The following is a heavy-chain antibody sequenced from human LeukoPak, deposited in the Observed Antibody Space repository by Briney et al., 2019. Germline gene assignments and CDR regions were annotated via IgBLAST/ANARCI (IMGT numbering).Heavy chain of an antibody. CDR2: INPNSGGT. CDR1: GYTFSDYY. D-gene: IGHD3-22*01. V-gene: IGHV1-2*02. Sequence: ASVKVSCKASGYTFSDYYMHWVRQAPGQGLEWMGWINPNSGGTNSSQKFQGRVTMTRDTSISTAYMELSRLRSDDTAVYYCANTLLDYYDSTLRYYFDYWGQGTLVTVSS. J-gene: IGHJ4*02. CDR3: ANTLLDYYDSTLRYYFDY.